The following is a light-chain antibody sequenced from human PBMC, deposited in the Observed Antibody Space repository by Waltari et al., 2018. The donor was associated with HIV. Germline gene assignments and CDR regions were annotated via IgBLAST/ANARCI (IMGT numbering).Light chain of an antibody. CDR1: QSLSSKY. CDR3: QQYHQSPS. V-gene: IGKV3-20*01. J-gene: IGKJ2*01. Sequence: PGERATLSCRASQSLSSKYLAWYQQRPGQAPRLLIYGTSDRATDIPDRFSGSGSGTDFTLTITRLEPEDSAVYHCQQYHQSPSFGQGTKLEI. CDR2: GTS.